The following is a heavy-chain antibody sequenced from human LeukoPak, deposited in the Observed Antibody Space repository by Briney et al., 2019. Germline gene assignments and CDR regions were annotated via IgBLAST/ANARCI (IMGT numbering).Heavy chain of an antibody. CDR3: ARGLWPVYVVVTAIGYFDY. D-gene: IGHD2-21*02. CDR1: GYTFTSYY. J-gene: IGHJ4*02. CDR2: INPSGGST. Sequence: GESLKISCKGSGYTFTSYYMHWVRQAPGQGLEWMGIINPSGGSTSYAQKFQGRVTMTRDTSTSTVYMELSSLRSEDTAVYYCARGLWPVYVVVTAIGYFDYWGQGTLVTVSS. V-gene: IGHV1-46*01.